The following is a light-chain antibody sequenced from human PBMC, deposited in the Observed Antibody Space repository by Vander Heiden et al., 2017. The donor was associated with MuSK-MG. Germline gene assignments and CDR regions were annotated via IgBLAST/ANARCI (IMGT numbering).Light chain of an antibody. V-gene: IGLV1-44*01. CDR1: NSNIGSNP. CDR2: GSN. CDR3: SAWDDSLNGRL. Sequence: QSVLTQPPSASGTPGQSVIISCSGSNSNIGSNPVNWYQQVPGTAPKVVVYGSNQRPSGVPGRFSGSKSGTSASLAISGLQSQDEADYYCSAWDDSLNGRLFGGGTRLTVL. J-gene: IGLJ2*01.